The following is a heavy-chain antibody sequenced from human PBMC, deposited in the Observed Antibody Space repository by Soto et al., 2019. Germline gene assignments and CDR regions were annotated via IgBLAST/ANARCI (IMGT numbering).Heavy chain of an antibody. J-gene: IGHJ6*03. CDR1: GYTFTGYY. V-gene: IGHV1-2*04. Sequence: ASVKVSCKASGYTFTGYYMHWVRQAPGQGLEWMGWINPNSGGTNYAQKFQGWVTMTRDTSISTAYMELSRLRSDDTAVYYCARAGAYSQKIYYYYYMDVWGKGTTVTVSS. CDR2: INPNSGGT. D-gene: IGHD4-4*01. CDR3: ARAGAYSQKIYYYYYMDV.